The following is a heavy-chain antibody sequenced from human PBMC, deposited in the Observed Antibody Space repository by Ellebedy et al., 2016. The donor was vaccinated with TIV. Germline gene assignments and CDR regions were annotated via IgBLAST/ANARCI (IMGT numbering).Heavy chain of an antibody. CDR2: ISWNSCTI. CDR3: SKGPTSMIMRGWFDP. V-gene: IGHV3-9*01. D-gene: IGHD5-18*01. CDR1: GFTFDDYA. J-gene: IGHJ5*02. Sequence: SLKISCAASGFTFDDYAMHWVRQAPGKGLEWVSGISWNSCTIDYADSVKGRFTISRDNAKNCLYLQMNSLSAEDTALYYCSKGPTSMIMRGWFDPWGQGTLVTVSS.